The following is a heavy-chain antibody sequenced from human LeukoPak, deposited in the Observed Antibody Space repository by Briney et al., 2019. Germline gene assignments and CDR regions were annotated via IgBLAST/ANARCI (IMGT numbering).Heavy chain of an antibody. CDR2: ISGYNGDT. Sequence: ASVKVSCKASGYTFTSYGISWVRQAPGQGLEWMAWISGYNGDTNYVQKFQDRITMTTDTSTSTAYLELTSLRSDDTAVYYCARDWGAPHTLNFDSWGQGTLVTVSS. J-gene: IGHJ4*02. D-gene: IGHD1-26*01. CDR1: GYTFTSYG. V-gene: IGHV1-18*01. CDR3: ARDWGAPHTLNFDS.